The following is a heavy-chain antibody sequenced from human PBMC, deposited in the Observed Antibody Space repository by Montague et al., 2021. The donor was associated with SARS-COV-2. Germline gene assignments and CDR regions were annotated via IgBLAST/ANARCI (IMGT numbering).Heavy chain of an antibody. Sequence: SETLSLTCTVYGGSFSGCYWSWIRQPPGKGLEWIGEINHSGSTNYNPSLKSRVTISVDTSKNQFSLNLSSVTAADTAVYYCARERYSFSLTRGYTWFDPWGQGTPVTVSS. D-gene: IGHD6-25*01. J-gene: IGHJ5*02. CDR3: ARERYSFSLTRGYTWFDP. CDR1: GGSFSGCY. CDR2: INHSGST. V-gene: IGHV4-34*01.